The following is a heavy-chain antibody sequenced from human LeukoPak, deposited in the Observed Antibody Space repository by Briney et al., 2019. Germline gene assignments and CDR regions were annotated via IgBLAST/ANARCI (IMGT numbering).Heavy chain of an antibody. V-gene: IGHV3-30*04. CDR2: ISSDGNTQ. CDR1: GFTFTDYA. CDR3: ARDSTSGARFDF. J-gene: IGHJ4*01. D-gene: IGHD2-8*02. Sequence: GGSLRLSCVASGFTFTDYAVNWVRQTPGKGMEWGAIISSDGNTQSYADPLKGRFTIARDNFRDTVFLELTTLRPEDTGLYYCARDSTSGARFDFWGPGTLVTVPS.